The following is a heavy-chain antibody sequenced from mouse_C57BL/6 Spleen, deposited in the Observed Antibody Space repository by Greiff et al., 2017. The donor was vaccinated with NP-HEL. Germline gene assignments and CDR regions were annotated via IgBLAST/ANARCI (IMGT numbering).Heavy chain of an antibody. D-gene: IGHD1-1*01. J-gene: IGHJ1*03. CDR3: AREGIYYGSRGYFDV. CDR2: INPNNGGT. CDR1: GYTFTDYN. V-gene: IGHV1-22*01. Sequence: VQLQQSGPELVKPGASVKMSCKASGYTFTDYNMHWVKQSHGKSLEWIGYINPNNGGTSYNQKFKGKATLTVNKSSSTAYMELRSLTSEDSAVYYCAREGIYYGSRGYFDVWGTGTTVTVAS.